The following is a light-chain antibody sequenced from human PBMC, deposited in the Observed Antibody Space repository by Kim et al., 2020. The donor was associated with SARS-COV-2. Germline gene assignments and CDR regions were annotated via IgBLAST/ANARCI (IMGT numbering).Light chain of an antibody. Sequence: QTAALAWTGSSTNIGDLGEAGVQQHQGHPPQLLSYRNNNRRSGISERFSASRSGNTASLTIAGLQPEDEAVYYCSSWDSSLRTWVFGGGTELTVL. CDR1: STNIGDLG. J-gene: IGLJ3*02. CDR2: RNN. CDR3: SSWDSSLRTWV. V-gene: IGLV10-54*01.